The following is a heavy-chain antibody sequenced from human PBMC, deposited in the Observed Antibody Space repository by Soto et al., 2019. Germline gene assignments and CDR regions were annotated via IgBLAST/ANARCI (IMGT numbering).Heavy chain of an antibody. D-gene: IGHD3-10*01. Sequence: QVQLQESGPGLVKPSGTLSLTCAVSGGSISSSNWWSWVRQPPGKGLEWIGEIYHSGSTNYNPSLKSRVNISVDKSENQFSLKLSSVTAADTAVYYCASLEGLVRGVNYGMDVWGQGTTVTVSS. CDR3: ASLEGLVRGVNYGMDV. CDR1: GGSISSSNW. V-gene: IGHV4-4*02. J-gene: IGHJ6*02. CDR2: IYHSGST.